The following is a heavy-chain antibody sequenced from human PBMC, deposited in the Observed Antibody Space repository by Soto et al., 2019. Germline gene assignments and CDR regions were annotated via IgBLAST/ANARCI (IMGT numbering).Heavy chain of an antibody. V-gene: IGHV1-18*04. D-gene: IGHD3-22*01. CDR2: ISAYKGNT. Sequence: ASVKVSCKASGYTFTSYGTSWVRQAPGQGLEWMGWISAYKGNTHYTQNLQGRVTVTTDTSTSTAHMELRSLRSDDTAVYYCARDFDSSGNYYAGGAFDFWGQGTLVTVSS. CDR3: ARDFDSSGNYYAGGAFDF. CDR1: GYTFTSYG. J-gene: IGHJ3*01.